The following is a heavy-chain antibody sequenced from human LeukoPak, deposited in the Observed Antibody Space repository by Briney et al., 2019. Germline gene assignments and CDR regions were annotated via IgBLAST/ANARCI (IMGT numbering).Heavy chain of an antibody. CDR2: ISVYNGNT. CDR1: GYTFTTYG. V-gene: IGHV1-18*04. CDR3: ARIILLLGDVMTVPPRGFDY. D-gene: IGHD3-9*01. J-gene: IGHJ4*02. Sequence: ASVKVSFRASGYTFTTYGISWVRQAPGQGLEWLGRISVYNGNTNYAQKLQGRVTMTTDTSTSTAYMELRSLRSDDTAVYYCARIILLLGDVMTVPPRGFDYWGQGTLVTVSS.